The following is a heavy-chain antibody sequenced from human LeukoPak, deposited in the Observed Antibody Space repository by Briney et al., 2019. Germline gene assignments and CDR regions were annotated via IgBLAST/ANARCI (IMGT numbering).Heavy chain of an antibody. CDR3: AREDYGSVTDYYGMDV. J-gene: IGHJ6*02. V-gene: IGHV3-7*01. CDR2: IKEDGSRK. Sequence: GGSLRLSCAASGFIFSRYWMSWVRQAPGNGLEWVANIKEDGSRKYYIDSVKGRFTISRDNAKNTLYLQMNSLSAEDTAVYYCAREDYGSVTDYYGMDVGRQGPTVTVS. D-gene: IGHD3-10*01. CDR1: GFIFSRYW.